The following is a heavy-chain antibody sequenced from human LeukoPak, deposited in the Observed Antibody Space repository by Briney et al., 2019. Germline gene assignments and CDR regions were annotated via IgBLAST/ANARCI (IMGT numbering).Heavy chain of an antibody. D-gene: IGHD6-25*01. CDR2: IYYSGST. Sequence: PSQTLSLTCTVSGGSISSGDYYWSWIRQPPGKGLEWIGYIYYSGSTYYNPSLKSRVTISVDTSNNQFSLKLSSVTAADTAVYYCARDDPGGRSGAFDIWGQGTMVTVSS. CDR3: ARDDPGGRSGAFDI. V-gene: IGHV4-30-4*01. J-gene: IGHJ3*02. CDR1: GGSISSGDYY.